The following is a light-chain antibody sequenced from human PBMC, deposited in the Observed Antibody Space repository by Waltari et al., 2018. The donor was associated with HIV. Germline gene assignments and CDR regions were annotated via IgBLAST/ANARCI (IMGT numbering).Light chain of an antibody. V-gene: IGLV2-14*01. CDR3: SSYTSSSTLE. CDR1: SSDVGGYNY. CDR2: EVS. J-gene: IGLJ2*01. Sequence: QSALTQPASVSGSPGQSITISCPGTSSDVGGYNYVSWYQQHPGKAPKLMIYEVSNRPSGVSNRFSGSKSGNTASLTISGLQAEDEADYYCSSYTSSSTLEFGGGTKRTVL.